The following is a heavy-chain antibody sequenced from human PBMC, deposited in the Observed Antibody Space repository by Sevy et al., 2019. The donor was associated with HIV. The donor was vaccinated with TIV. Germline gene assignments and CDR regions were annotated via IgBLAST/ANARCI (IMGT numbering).Heavy chain of an antibody. CDR1: GITFNNYA. CDR2: IFGSGGTT. Sequence: GGSLRLSCAASGITFNNYAMNWVRQAPGKGLDWVSTIFGSGGTTYYADSVKGRFTISRDNSKNTLYLQMNSLRTEDTALYYCAGGGFDSSGSFDDFDMWGQGTMVTVSS. CDR3: AGGGFDSSGSFDDFDM. J-gene: IGHJ3*02. V-gene: IGHV3-23*01. D-gene: IGHD3-22*01.